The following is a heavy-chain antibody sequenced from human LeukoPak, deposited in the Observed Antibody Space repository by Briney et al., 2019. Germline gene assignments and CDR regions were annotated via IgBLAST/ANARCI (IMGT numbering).Heavy chain of an antibody. CDR3: AKDRHSSSWYSFFDY. V-gene: IGHV3-23*01. Sequence: GGSLRLSCAASGFSFRKYAMSWVRQAPEKGLEWVSSISGSGGSTYYADSVKGRFTISRDNSKNTLYLQMNSLRAEDTAVYYCAKDRHSSSWYSFFDYWGQGTLVTVSS. CDR2: ISGSGGST. J-gene: IGHJ4*02. CDR1: GFSFRKYA. D-gene: IGHD6-13*01.